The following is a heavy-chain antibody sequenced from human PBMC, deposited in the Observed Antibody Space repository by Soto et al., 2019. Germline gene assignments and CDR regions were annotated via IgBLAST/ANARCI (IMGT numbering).Heavy chain of an antibody. Sequence: HPGGSMRRSCEASGFTFSSDAMSWVRPAPGKGLEWVSAISGSGGSTFYADSVKGRFTISRDNSKNTLYLQMNSLRAEDTAVYYCAKSQIYDSSGNRAYWGQGTLVTVSS. D-gene: IGHD3-22*01. J-gene: IGHJ4*02. CDR3: AKSQIYDSSGNRAY. CDR1: GFTFSSDA. CDR2: ISGSGGST. V-gene: IGHV3-23*01.